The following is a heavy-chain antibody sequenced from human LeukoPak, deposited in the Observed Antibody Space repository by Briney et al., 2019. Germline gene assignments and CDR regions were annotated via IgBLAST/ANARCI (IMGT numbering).Heavy chain of an antibody. CDR3: ARWTGSSGSVDY. J-gene: IGHJ4*02. Sequence: SETLSLTCTVSGGSISSYYWSWIRQPPGKGLEWIGYIYYSGSTNYNPSLKSRVTISVDTSKNQFSLKLSSVTAADAAVYYCARWTGSSGSVDYWGQGTLVTVSS. CDR1: GGSISSYY. V-gene: IGHV4-59*01. CDR2: IYYSGST. D-gene: IGHD6-19*01.